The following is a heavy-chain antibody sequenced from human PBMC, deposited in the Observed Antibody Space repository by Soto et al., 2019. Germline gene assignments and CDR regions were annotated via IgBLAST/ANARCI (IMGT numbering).Heavy chain of an antibody. Sequence: GGSLRLSCAASGFTFSSYAMSWVRQAPGKGLEWVSAISGSGGSTYYADSVKGRFTISRDNSKNTLYLQMNSLRAEDTAVYYCAKDAVVVVAATLNWFDPWGQGTLVAVSS. V-gene: IGHV3-23*01. D-gene: IGHD2-15*01. J-gene: IGHJ5*02. CDR3: AKDAVVVVAATLNWFDP. CDR1: GFTFSSYA. CDR2: ISGSGGST.